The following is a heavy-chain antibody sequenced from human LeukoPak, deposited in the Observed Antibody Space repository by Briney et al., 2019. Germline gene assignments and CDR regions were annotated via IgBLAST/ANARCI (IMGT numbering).Heavy chain of an antibody. J-gene: IGHJ5*02. D-gene: IGHD3-22*01. CDR2: IYYSGST. CDR1: GGSISSGGYY. Sequence: SETLSLTCTVSGGSISSGGYYWSWIRQHPGKCLEWIGYIYYSGSTYYNPSLKSRVTISVDTSKNQFSLKLSSVTAADTAVYYCARVCYDSSGYRSNWFDPWGQGTLVTVSS. CDR3: ARVCYDSSGYRSNWFDP. V-gene: IGHV4-31*03.